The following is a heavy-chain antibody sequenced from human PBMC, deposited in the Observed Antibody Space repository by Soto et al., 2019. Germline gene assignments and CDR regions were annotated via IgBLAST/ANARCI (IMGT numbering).Heavy chain of an antibody. D-gene: IGHD3-9*01. CDR1: EFTFIAFA. Sequence: GGSLRLSCAASEFTFIAFAMTWVRQVTGKGLEWVSTINPSGSSTYYADSVKGRFTISRDNSKDTVYLQMNSLRTEDTAVYYCAKGDWLDYSGQGTLVTVAS. CDR2: INPSGSST. J-gene: IGHJ4*02. CDR3: AKGDWLDY. V-gene: IGHV3-23*01.